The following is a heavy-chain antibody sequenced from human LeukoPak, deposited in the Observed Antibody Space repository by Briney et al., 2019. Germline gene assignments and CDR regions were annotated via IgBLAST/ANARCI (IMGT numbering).Heavy chain of an antibody. J-gene: IGHJ4*02. Sequence: ASVKVSCKASGYTFISYYMHWVRQAPGQGLEWMGIINPSGGSTSNAQRFQDGVTMTRDTSTSTVYMELSNLRSEDTAVYFCAREGGVMWFGELGYWGQGTLVTVSS. CDR1: GYTFISYY. V-gene: IGHV1-46*01. CDR3: AREGGVMWFGELGY. D-gene: IGHD3-10*01. CDR2: INPSGGST.